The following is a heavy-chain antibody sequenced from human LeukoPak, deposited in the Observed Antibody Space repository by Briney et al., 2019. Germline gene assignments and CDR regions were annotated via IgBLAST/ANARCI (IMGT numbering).Heavy chain of an antibody. CDR2: VSYSGSP. D-gene: IGHD3-3*01. CDR3: ARGPEWLLIDY. Sequence: KPSETLTLTCTVSGASINIYTYYWGWIRQPPGKGLEWIGSVSYSGSPYYNPSLTSRATISVDTSRNQVSLKLTSVTAADTAVYYCARGPEWLLIDYWGQGTLVTVSS. J-gene: IGHJ4*02. CDR1: GASINIYTYY. V-gene: IGHV4-39*07.